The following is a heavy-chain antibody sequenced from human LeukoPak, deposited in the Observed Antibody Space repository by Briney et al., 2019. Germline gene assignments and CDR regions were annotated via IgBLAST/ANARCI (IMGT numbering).Heavy chain of an antibody. CDR2: INSDGSST. V-gene: IGHV3-74*01. D-gene: IGHD3-22*01. CDR1: GFTFNNYW. J-gene: IGHJ5*02. Sequence: GGSLRLSCAASGFTFNNYWMHWVRQAPGKGLAWVSRINSDGSSTTYADSVKGRFTISRDNAKNTLYLQMNSLRAEDTAVYYCASGPSSGYHYTLGSWGQGTLVTVSS. CDR3: ASGPSSGYHYTLGS.